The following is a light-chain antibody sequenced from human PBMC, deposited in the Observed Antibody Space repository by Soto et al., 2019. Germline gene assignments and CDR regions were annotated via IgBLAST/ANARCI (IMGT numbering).Light chain of an antibody. CDR1: SSNIGNNY. Sequence: QSVLTQPPSLSAAPGQKVTISCSGSSSNIGNNYVSWYQQLPGTAPKLLIYENNKRFSGIPDRFSGSKSGTSATLGITGLQTGDEADYYCGTWDSSLSAYVFGTGTKVTVL. J-gene: IGLJ1*01. CDR3: GTWDSSLSAYV. CDR2: ENN. V-gene: IGLV1-51*02.